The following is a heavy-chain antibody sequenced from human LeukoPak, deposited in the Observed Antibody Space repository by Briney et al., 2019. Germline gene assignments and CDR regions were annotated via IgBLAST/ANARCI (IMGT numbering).Heavy chain of an antibody. Sequence: SVKVSCKASGGTFSSYAISWVRQAPGQGLEWMGGIIPIFGTANYAQKFQGRVTITADESTSTAYMELSSLRSEDTAVYYCARDKYSSTRPGYFDYWGQGTLVTVSS. J-gene: IGHJ4*02. D-gene: IGHD6-13*01. CDR1: GGTFSSYA. CDR2: IIPIFGTA. V-gene: IGHV1-69*13. CDR3: ARDKYSSTRPGYFDY.